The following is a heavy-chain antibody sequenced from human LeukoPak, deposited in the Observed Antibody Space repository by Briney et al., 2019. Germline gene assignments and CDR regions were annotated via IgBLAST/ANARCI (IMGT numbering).Heavy chain of an antibody. V-gene: IGHV1-2*02. Sequence: ASVKVSCKASGYTFTGYYMHWVRQAPGQGLEWMGWINPNSGGTNYAQKFQGRVTMTRDTSTSTAYMELSRLRSDDTAVYYCARRYCGGDCYWAYYFDYWGQGTLVTVSS. CDR1: GYTFTGYY. D-gene: IGHD2-21*02. CDR3: ARRYCGGDCYWAYYFDY. CDR2: INPNSGGT. J-gene: IGHJ4*02.